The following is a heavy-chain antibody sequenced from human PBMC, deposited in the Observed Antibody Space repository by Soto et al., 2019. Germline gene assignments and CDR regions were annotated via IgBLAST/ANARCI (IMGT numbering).Heavy chain of an antibody. V-gene: IGHV3-23*01. CDR2: ISGSGGST. J-gene: IGHJ4*02. CDR3: AKPGVDYDSSGYFLWYFDY. Sequence: PGGSLRLSCAASGFTFSAYAMSWARQAPGKGLEWVSAISGSGGSTFYADSVKGRFTISRDNSKNTLYLQMNSLRAEDTAVYYCAKPGVDYDSSGYFLWYFDYWGQGTLVTVSS. D-gene: IGHD3-22*01. CDR1: GFTFSAYA.